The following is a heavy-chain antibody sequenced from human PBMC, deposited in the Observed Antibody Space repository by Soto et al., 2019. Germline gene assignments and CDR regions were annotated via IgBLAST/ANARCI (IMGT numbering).Heavy chain of an antibody. CDR3: AKEFTAMAPIDWFDP. CDR1: GFTFSSYG. CDR2: ISYDGSNK. D-gene: IGHD5-18*01. Sequence: QVQLVESGGGVVQPGRSLRLSCAASGFTFSSYGMHWVRQAPGKGLEWVAVISYDGSNKYYADSVKGRFTISRDNSKNTLYLQMNSLRAEDTAVYYCAKEFTAMAPIDWFDPWVQGTLVTVSS. V-gene: IGHV3-30*18. J-gene: IGHJ5*02.